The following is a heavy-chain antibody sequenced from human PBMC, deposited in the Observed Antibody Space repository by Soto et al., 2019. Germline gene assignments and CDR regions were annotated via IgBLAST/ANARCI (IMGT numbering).Heavy chain of an antibody. V-gene: IGHV3-7*03. CDR2: IKQDGSQK. CDR3: ARIGYSSSSLDY. CDR1: GFSFSNYW. D-gene: IGHD6-13*01. Sequence: GGSLRLCCAASGFSFSNYWMSWVRQAPGKGLEWVANIKQDGSQKYYVDSVKGRFTISRDNAKNSVYLQINSLRAEDTAVYYCARIGYSSSSLDYWGQGTLVTVSS. J-gene: IGHJ4*02.